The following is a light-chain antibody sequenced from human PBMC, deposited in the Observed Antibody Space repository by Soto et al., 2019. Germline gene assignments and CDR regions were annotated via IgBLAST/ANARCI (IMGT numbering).Light chain of an antibody. V-gene: IGKV1-39*01. CDR1: QSIRND. CDR2: AAS. J-gene: IGKJ2*01. Sequence: DIQMTQSPSSLSASLGDRVTITCRASQSIRNDLYWYQQKPGKAPEVLIYAASSLRGGVPPRFSGSGSGTDFTLTISSLQPEDFATYYCQQSYSTPPYTFGQGTRLEIK. CDR3: QQSYSTPPYT.